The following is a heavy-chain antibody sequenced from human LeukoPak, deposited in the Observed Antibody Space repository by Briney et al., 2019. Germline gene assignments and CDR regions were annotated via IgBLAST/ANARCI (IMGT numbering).Heavy chain of an antibody. CDR2: INHSGST. V-gene: IGHV4-34*01. D-gene: IGHD6-19*01. J-gene: IGHJ4*02. Sequence: SETLSLTCAVYGGSFSGYYWSWIRQPPGKGLEWIGEINHSGSTNYNPSLKSRVTISVDTSKNQFSLKLSSVTAADTAVYYCARVRQWLVRGDYFDYWGQGTLVTVSS. CDR3: ARVRQWLVRGDYFDY. CDR1: GGSFSGYY.